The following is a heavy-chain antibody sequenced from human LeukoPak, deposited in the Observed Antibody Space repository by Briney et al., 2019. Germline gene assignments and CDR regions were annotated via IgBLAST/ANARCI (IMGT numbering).Heavy chain of an antibody. Sequence: SETLSLTCAVYGGSFSGYYWSWIRQPPGKGLEWIGEIYHSGSTNYKPSLRSRVTISVDKSENQFSLNLSSVTAADTAVYYCVANGWYALDIWGQGTMVTVSS. CDR2: IYHSGST. D-gene: IGHD6-19*01. J-gene: IGHJ3*02. V-gene: IGHV4-34*01. CDR1: GGSFSGYY. CDR3: VANGWYALDI.